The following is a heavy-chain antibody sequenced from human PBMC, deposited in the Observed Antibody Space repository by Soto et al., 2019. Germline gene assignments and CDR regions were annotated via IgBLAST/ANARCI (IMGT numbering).Heavy chain of an antibody. Sequence: QVQLVQSGAEVKKPGASVKVSCKASGYTFTSYGISWVRQAPGQGLEWMGWINAYNGNTNYAQKLKGRVTMTTDTSTSTGYMGLRSLRSDGTAVYYCARDVGYGLSDYWGQGTLVTVSS. CDR3: ARDVGYGLSDY. J-gene: IGHJ4*02. CDR1: GYTFTSYG. D-gene: IGHD5-18*01. V-gene: IGHV1-18*01. CDR2: INAYNGNT.